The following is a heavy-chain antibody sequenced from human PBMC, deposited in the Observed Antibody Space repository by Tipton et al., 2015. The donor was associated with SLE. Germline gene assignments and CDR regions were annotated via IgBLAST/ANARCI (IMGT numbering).Heavy chain of an antibody. J-gene: IGHJ3*01. CDR2: ISRSAIDI. CDR3: VRVTDFYDSSPDAFDF. V-gene: IGHV3-48*03. D-gene: IGHD3-22*01. Sequence: PLRLSCAASGFTFTKYYMTWVRQAPGKGLEWVSYISRSAIDIGYADSVKGRFTISRDNAKNSLYLQMKSLRAEDTAVYYCVRVTDFYDSSPDAFDFWGQGTMVTVSS. CDR1: GFTFTKYY.